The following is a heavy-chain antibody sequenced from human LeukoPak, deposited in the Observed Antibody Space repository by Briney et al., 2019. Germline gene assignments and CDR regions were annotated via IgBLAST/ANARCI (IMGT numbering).Heavy chain of an antibody. CDR1: GGSINTYY. D-gene: IGHD2-21*01. Sequence: PSETLSLTCSVSGGSINTYYWSWIRQPPGKGLEWIGYIYYSGSTYYNPSLKSRVTISVDTSKNQFSLRLNSVTAADTAVYYCARAGAGGGDFDYWGQGTLVTVSS. CDR2: IYYSGST. V-gene: IGHV4-59*01. J-gene: IGHJ4*02. CDR3: ARAGAGGGDFDY.